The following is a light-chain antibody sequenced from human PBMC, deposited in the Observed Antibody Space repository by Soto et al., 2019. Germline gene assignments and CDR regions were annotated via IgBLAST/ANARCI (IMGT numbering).Light chain of an antibody. Sequence: QSALIHPASVSGSPGQSIAISSTGTSSNVGGYNYVSWYQQHPGKAPKLMVYDVSNRPSGFSNRFSGSKSGNTASLTISGLQAEDDADYYCSSYTSSSTYVFGTGTKVTVL. CDR2: DVS. CDR3: SSYTSSSTYV. V-gene: IGLV2-14*01. CDR1: SSNVGGYNY. J-gene: IGLJ1*01.